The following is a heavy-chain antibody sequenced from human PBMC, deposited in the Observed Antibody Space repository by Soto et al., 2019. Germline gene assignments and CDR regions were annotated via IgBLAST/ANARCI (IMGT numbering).Heavy chain of an antibody. CDR1: GGSISSGGYY. J-gene: IGHJ4*02. CDR2: IYYSGST. CDR3: ARGYGGYYYVAAFDY. Sequence: VQLQESGPGLVMPSQTLSLTCTVSGGSISSGGYYWSWIRQHPGKGREWIGYIYYSGSTYYNPSLKSRVTISVDTSKNQFSLKLSSVTAADTAVYYCARGYGGYYYVAAFDYWGQGTLVTVSS. V-gene: IGHV4-31*03. D-gene: IGHD3-22*01.